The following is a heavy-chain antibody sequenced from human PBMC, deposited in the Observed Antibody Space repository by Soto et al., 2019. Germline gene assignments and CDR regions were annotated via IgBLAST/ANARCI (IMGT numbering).Heavy chain of an antibody. Sequence: GGSLRLSCAASGFTFSSYSMNWVRQAPGKGLEWVSSISSSSSYIYYADSVKGRFTISRDNAKNSLYLQMNSLRAEDTAVYYCASPGLGYCSGGSCYAYWGQGTLVTVS. CDR1: GFTFSSYS. CDR2: ISSSSSYI. CDR3: ASPGLGYCSGGSCYAY. V-gene: IGHV3-21*01. J-gene: IGHJ4*02. D-gene: IGHD2-15*01.